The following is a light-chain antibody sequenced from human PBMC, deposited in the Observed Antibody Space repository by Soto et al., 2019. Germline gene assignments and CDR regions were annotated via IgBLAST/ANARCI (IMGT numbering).Light chain of an antibody. Sequence: EIVLTQSPGTLSLSPGERAARSSRASQSVSSNYLAWYQQKPGQAPRLLIYGASSRATGIPDRFSGSGSGTDFTLTIRRLEPEDFAVYYCQQYGSSYPWTFGQGTKVDIK. J-gene: IGKJ1*01. V-gene: IGKV3-20*01. CDR2: GAS. CDR1: QSVSSNY. CDR3: QQYGSSYPWT.